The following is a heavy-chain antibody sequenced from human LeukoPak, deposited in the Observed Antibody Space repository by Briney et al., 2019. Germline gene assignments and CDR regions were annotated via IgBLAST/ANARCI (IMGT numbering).Heavy chain of an antibody. CDR3: AKDPYYYDSSGYCY. Sequence: PGGSLRLSCAASGFTFGSYAMSWVRQAPGKGLEWVSAISGSGGSTYYADSVKGRFTISRDNSKNTLYLQMNSLRAEDTAVYYCAKDPYYYDSSGYCYWGQGTLVTVSS. CDR1: GFTFGSYA. V-gene: IGHV3-23*01. CDR2: ISGSGGST. D-gene: IGHD3-22*01. J-gene: IGHJ4*02.